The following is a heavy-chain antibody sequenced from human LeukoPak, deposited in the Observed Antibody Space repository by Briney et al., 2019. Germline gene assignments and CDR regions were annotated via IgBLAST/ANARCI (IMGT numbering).Heavy chain of an antibody. D-gene: IGHD2-15*01. V-gene: IGHV4-39*01. CDR2: IYYSGST. J-gene: IGHJ4*02. CDR1: GGSISSSSYY. Sequence: SETLSLTCTVSGGSISSSSYYWGWIRQPPGKGLEWIVSIYYSGSTYYNPSLKSRVTISVDTSKNQFSLKLSSVTAADTAVYYCARHLYCSGGSCHKLIDYWGQGTLVTVSS. CDR3: ARHLYCSGGSCHKLIDY.